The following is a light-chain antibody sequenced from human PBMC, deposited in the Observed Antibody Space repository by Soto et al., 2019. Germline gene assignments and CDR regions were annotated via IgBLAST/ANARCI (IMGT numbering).Light chain of an antibody. V-gene: IGKV3-11*01. CDR2: DAS. CDR1: RSVNNF. Sequence: EIVLTQSPVTLSLSPGERATLSCRATRSVNNFVAWYQQKPGQAPSLLISDASNRATGIPDRFSGSGSGTDFTLTITSLEPEDFAVYYCQQCTNWPLRTFGGGTKVDIK. J-gene: IGKJ4*01. CDR3: QQCTNWPLRT.